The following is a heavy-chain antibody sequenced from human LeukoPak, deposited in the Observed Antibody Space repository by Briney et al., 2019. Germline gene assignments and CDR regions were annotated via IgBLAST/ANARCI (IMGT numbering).Heavy chain of an antibody. CDR3: ARESRPTFYYDSSGYYPDY. D-gene: IGHD3-22*01. CDR1: GGSISSGDYY. Sequence: PAETLSLTCTVSGGSISSGDYYWSWIRQPPGKGLEWIGYIYYSGSTFYNPSLKSRVIISVGTSKNQFSLKLSSVTAADTAVYYCARESRPTFYYDSSGYYPDYWGQGTLVTVSS. CDR2: IYYSGST. J-gene: IGHJ4*02. V-gene: IGHV4-30-4*01.